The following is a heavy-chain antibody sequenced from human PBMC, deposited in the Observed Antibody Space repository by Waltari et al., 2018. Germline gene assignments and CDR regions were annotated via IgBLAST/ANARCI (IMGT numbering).Heavy chain of an antibody. Sequence: QVQLQESGPGLVKPSGTLSLTFAVSGGSINSNDWWIWVRQPPGKGLEWIGEIHQSGSTNYNPSLKGRVTISEDKSKNQFSLNLSSVTAADTAVYYCARYCTGGACIYGMDVWGQGTTVTVSS. J-gene: IGHJ6*02. V-gene: IGHV4-4*02. CDR3: ARYCTGGACIYGMDV. CDR1: GGSINSNDW. CDR2: IHQSGST. D-gene: IGHD2-8*02.